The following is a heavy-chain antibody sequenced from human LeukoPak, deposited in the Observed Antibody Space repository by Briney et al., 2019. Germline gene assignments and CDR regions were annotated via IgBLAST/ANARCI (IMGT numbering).Heavy chain of an antibody. CDR3: AKDCGQWLVET. V-gene: IGHV3-23*01. J-gene: IGHJ5*02. Sequence: GGFLRLSCAAPGFTFSYYSMKWVRQAPGKGLEWVSAISGSGSNTYYADSVKGRFTISRDNSKNTLYLQMNSLSAEDTAVYYCAKDCGQWLVETWGQGTLVTVSS. CDR1: GFTFSYYS. CDR2: ISGSGSNT. D-gene: IGHD6-19*01.